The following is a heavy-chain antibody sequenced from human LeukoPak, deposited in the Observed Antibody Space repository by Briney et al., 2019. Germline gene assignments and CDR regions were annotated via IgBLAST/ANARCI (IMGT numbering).Heavy chain of an antibody. J-gene: IGHJ4*02. CDR2: ISSSSSYI. Sequence: GGSLTPSCAASGFTFSSYSMDWVRQAPGKGLEWVSSISSSSSYIYYADSVKGRFTISRDNAKNSLYLQMNSLRAEDTALYYCAKDGDGTFDYWGQGTLVTVSS. V-gene: IGHV3-21*01. CDR3: AKDGDGTFDY. CDR1: GFTFSSYS.